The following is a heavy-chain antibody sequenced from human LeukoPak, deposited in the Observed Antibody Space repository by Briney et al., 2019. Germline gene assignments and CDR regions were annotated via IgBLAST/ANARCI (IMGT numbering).Heavy chain of an antibody. J-gene: IGHJ4*02. V-gene: IGHV1-2*02. CDR1: GYTFTDYY. D-gene: IGHD3-10*01. Sequence: ASVKVPCKASGYTFTDYYMHWVRQAPGQGLEWMGWSNPNSGDTNYAQKFQGRVTMTTDTSMTTAYMELRRLRSDDTAVYYCARRHFGSGTYVDYWGQGTLVTVSS. CDR3: ARRHFGSGTYVDY. CDR2: SNPNSGDT.